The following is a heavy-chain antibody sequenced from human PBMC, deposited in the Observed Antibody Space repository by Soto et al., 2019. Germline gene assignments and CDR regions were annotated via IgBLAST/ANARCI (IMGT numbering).Heavy chain of an antibody. CDR2: ISAYNGNT. D-gene: IGHD6-6*01. V-gene: IGHV1-18*01. J-gene: IGHJ6*02. CDR3: ARGVSIGDV. CDR1: GYILTSYG. Sequence: QVQLVQSGAEVRKPGASVKVSCKASGYILTSYGINWVRQAPGQGLEWMGWISAYNGNTNYAQKLQGRVTTTTATSTSTASMELRSLRSDDTAVYYSARGVSIGDVLRQATTVTVSS.